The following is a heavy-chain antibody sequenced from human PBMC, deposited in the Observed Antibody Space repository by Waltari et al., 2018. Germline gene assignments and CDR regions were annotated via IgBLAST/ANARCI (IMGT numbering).Heavy chain of an antibody. CDR2: IYWNDDK. CDR3: AHSTSMIVVVQNWFDP. V-gene: IGHV2-5*01. CDR1: GFSLSTSGVG. J-gene: IGHJ5*02. Sequence: CTFSGFSLSTSGVGVGWIRQPPGKALEWLALIYWNDDKRYSPSLKSRLTITKDTSKNQVVLTMTNMDPVDTATYYCAHSTSMIVVVQNWFDPWGQGTLVTVSS. D-gene: IGHD3-22*01.